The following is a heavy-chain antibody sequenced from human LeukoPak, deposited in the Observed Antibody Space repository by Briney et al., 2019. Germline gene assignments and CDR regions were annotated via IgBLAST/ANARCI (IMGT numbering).Heavy chain of an antibody. CDR2: IYTSGTT. J-gene: IGHJ6*02. CDR3: AREDPQTTVPEGMDV. Sequence: SETLSLTCTVSGGSISSYYWNWIRQSAGKRLEWIGHIYTSGTTNYNPSLKSRVTISVDTSKNQFSLQLRSVTAADTAVYYCAREDPQTTVPEGMDVWGQGTTVTVSS. V-gene: IGHV4-4*07. D-gene: IGHD4-17*01. CDR1: GGSISSYY.